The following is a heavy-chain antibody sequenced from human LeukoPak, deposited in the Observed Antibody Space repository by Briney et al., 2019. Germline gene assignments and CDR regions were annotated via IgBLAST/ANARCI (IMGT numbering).Heavy chain of an antibody. D-gene: IGHD3-22*01. CDR3: ATPHYDSSGYYNY. J-gene: IGHJ4*02. CDR1: GGSISSSSYY. Sequence: SETLSLTCTVSGGSISSSSYYWGWIRQPPGKGLEWIGSIYYSGSTNYNPSLKSRVTISVDTSKNQFSLKLSSVTAADTAVYYCATPHYDSSGYYNYWGQGTLVTVSS. CDR2: IYYSGST. V-gene: IGHV4-39*07.